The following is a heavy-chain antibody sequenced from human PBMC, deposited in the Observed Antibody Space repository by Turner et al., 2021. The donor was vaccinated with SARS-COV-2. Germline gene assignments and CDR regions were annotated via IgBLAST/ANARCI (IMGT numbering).Heavy chain of an antibody. CDR1: GYTFTSYA. CDR2: MNPNSDYT. CDR3: ALSKDGYHYYY. V-gene: IGHV1-8*01. J-gene: IGHJ4*02. Sequence: QVQLVQAGGEAKTPGASVKVPCKASGYTFTSYAINWMRQATGQGVGWMGWMNPNSDYTVYAQKFQGRVTMTRNTSISTAYMAVSSLGSYDTAVYYCALSKDGYHYYYWGQGTLVTVSS. D-gene: IGHD5-12*01.